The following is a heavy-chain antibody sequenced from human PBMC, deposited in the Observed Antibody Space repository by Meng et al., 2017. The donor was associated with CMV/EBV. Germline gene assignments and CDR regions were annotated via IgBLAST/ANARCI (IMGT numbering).Heavy chain of an antibody. J-gene: IGHJ3*02. CDR2: IYPGDSDT. CDR1: GYSFTSYW. D-gene: IGHD3-10*01. V-gene: IGHV5-51*01. CDR3: ASQGLHDYYDAGMGAFDI. Sequence: GESLKISCKGSGYSFTSYWIGWVRQMPGKGLEWMGIIYPGDSDTRYSPSFQGQVTISADKSISTAYLQWSSLKASDTAMYYCASQGLHDYYDAGMGAFDIWGQGTMVTVSS.